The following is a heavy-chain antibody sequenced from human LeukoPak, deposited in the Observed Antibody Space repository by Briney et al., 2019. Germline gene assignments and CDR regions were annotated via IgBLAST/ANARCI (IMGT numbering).Heavy chain of an antibody. J-gene: IGHJ1*01. D-gene: IGHD3-10*01. CDR1: GFTFRSYW. CDR3: AREGWFGELLMFG. CDR2: INSDGSNT. V-gene: IGHV3-74*01. Sequence: GGSLRLSCAASGFTFRSYWMHWVRQAPGKGLVWVSHINSDGSNTDYADSVKGRFTISRDNAKNTLYLQMNSLRAEDTAVYYCAREGWFGELLMFGWGQGTVDSVSS.